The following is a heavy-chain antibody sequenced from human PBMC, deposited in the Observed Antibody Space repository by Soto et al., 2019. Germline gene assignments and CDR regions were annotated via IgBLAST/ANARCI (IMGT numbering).Heavy chain of an antibody. Sequence: PGGSLRLSCAASGFTFSDYAMHWVRQAPGKGLEWGAIISFDGSNEHYADSVQGRFTISRDNSENTLYLQMNSLRADDTAVYYCARPAATVIFYSGMDVWGQGTTVTVSS. CDR2: ISFDGSNE. CDR3: ARPAATVIFYSGMDV. D-gene: IGHD4-17*01. CDR1: GFTFSDYA. J-gene: IGHJ6*02. V-gene: IGHV3-30-3*01.